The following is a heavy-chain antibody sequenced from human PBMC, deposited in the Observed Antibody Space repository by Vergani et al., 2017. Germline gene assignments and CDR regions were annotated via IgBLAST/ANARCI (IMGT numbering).Heavy chain of an antibody. J-gene: IGHJ4*02. CDR1: GFTFSSYG. CDR3: ARDMDVTGDRYFGY. V-gene: IGHV3-33*01. CDR2: IWYDGSNT. Sequence: QVHLVESGGGVVQTGRSLRLSCAASGFTFSSYGMHWVRQAPGKGLEWVAVIWYDGSNTKYADSVKGRFTISRDNSKNTLYLQMNSLIAEDTAVYYCARDMDVTGDRYFGYWGQGTLVTVSS. D-gene: IGHD7-27*01.